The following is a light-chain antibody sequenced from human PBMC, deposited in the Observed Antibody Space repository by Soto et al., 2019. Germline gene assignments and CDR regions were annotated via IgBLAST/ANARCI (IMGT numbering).Light chain of an antibody. CDR2: YDS. CDR1: NIGSKS. Sequence: SYELTQPPSVSVAPGKTAMITCGGNNIGSKSVHWYQQKPGQAPVLVIYYDSDRPSGIPERFSGSNSGNTATLTISRVEAGDEADYYCQVWDSSSDGVFGGGTKLTVL. V-gene: IGLV3-21*04. J-gene: IGLJ2*01. CDR3: QVWDSSSDGV.